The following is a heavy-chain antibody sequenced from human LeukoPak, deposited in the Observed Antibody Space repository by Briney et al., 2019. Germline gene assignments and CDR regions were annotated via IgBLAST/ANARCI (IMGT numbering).Heavy chain of an antibody. CDR1: GFTFSSYW. D-gene: IGHD6-19*01. J-gene: IGHJ4*02. V-gene: IGHV3-74*01. Sequence: GGSLRLSCAASGFTFSSYWMHWVRQAPGKGLVWVSRINSDGSSTSYADSVKGRFTISRDNSKNTLYLQMNSLRAEDTAVYYCAKGPFTSQWLAQFDYWGQGTLVTVSS. CDR3: AKGPFTSQWLAQFDY. CDR2: INSDGSST.